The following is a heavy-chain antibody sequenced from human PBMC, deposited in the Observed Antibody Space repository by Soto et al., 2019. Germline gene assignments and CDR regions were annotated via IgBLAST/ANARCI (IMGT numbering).Heavy chain of an antibody. CDR2: INPSGGST. V-gene: IGHV1-46*03. J-gene: IGHJ5*02. Sequence: GASVKVSCKASGYTFTSYYMHWVRQAPGQGLEWMGIINPSGGSTSYAQKFQGGVTMTRDTSTSTVYMELSSLRSEDTAVYYCARGSRAVLRFLEQNWFDPWGQGTLVTVSS. CDR3: ARGSRAVLRFLEQNWFDP. CDR1: GYTFTSYY. D-gene: IGHD3-3*01.